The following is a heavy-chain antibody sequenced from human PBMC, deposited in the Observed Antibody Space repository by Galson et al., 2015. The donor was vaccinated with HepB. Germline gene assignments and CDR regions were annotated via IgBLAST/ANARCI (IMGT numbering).Heavy chain of an antibody. CDR1: GITFSSYA. V-gene: IGHV3-23*01. CDR2: ISGSGDRT. CDR3: AKDGVMVAANPYQFHY. Sequence: SLRLSCAASGITFSSYAMSWVRQAPGKGLEWVSAISGSGDRTHYADSVKGRFTISRDNSKNTLYLQMNSLRAEDTAVYYCAKDGVMVAANPYQFHYWGQGTLVTVSS. D-gene: IGHD2-15*01. J-gene: IGHJ4*02.